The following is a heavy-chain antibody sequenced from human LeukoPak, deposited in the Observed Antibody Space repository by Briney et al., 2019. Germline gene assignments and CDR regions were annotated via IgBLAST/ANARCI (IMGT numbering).Heavy chain of an antibody. D-gene: IGHD3-10*01. J-gene: IGHJ4*02. CDR3: ASDRVLGSGSLDN. CDR1: GFRFSDFW. CDR2: IRGDWHDT. Sequence: GWSLRLSCTASGFRFSDFWMHWVRQAPGKGLEWVSRIRGDWHDTTYADSVKGRFTISRDNAQNTLYLQMNSLRVEDTAVYYCASDRVLGSGSLDNWGQGTLVTVSS. V-gene: IGHV3-74*01.